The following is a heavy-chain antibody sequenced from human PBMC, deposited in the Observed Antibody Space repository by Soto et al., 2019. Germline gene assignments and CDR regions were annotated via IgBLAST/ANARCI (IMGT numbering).Heavy chain of an antibody. Sequence: QVQLVQSGAEVKKPRSSVKVSCEASGGTFRNYAISWVRQAPGQGLEWMGGIIPIFGTANYAQKFQGRVTITADEYTNTAYMEVNSLRSEDTAVYYCACNRDDSSGYYPPLRYCGQGTLVTVSS. CDR2: IIPIFGTA. J-gene: IGHJ4*02. V-gene: IGHV1-69*12. CDR3: ACNRDDSSGYYPPLRY. D-gene: IGHD3-22*01. CDR1: GGTFRNYA.